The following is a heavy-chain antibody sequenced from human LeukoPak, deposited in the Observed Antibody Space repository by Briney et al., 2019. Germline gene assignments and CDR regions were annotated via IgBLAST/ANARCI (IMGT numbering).Heavy chain of an antibody. J-gene: IGHJ4*02. CDR3: ARRIQGMAPYCFDY. D-gene: IGHD5-24*01. Sequence: GGSLRLSCTASGFTFSSYWRHWVRQAPGKGLLWFSGINSDGGSTSYADSVKGRFTISRDNAKNTLYLQMNSLRAEDTAVYYCARRIQGMAPYCFDYWGQGTLVTVSS. CDR2: INSDGGST. CDR1: GFTFSSYW. V-gene: IGHV3-74*01.